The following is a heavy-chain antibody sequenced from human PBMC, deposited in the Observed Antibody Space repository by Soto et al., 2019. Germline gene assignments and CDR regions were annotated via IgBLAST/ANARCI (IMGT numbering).Heavy chain of an antibody. CDR3: ARDQGDCSSTSCPPIGGMDV. V-gene: IGHV4-4*07. CDR1: GGSISTYF. D-gene: IGHD2-2*01. CDR2: IYTTGST. J-gene: IGHJ6*02. Sequence: PSGTLSVTCTVSGGSISTYFWSWIRQPAGGGLEWIGRIYTTGSTNYTPSLKSRVTISVDTSKNQFSLKLSSVTAADTAVHYCARDQGDCSSTSCPPIGGMDVWGQGTTVTVSS.